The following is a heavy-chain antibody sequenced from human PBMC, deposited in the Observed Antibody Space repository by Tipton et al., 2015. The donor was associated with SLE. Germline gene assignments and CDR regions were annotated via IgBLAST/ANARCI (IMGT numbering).Heavy chain of an antibody. CDR2: ISYDGSNK. Sequence: RSLRLSCAASGFTFSSYAMHWVRQAPGKGLEWVAVISYDGSNKYYAASVKGRFTISRDNSKNTLYLQMNSLRAEDTAVYYCARDGFMDSYYYYMDVWGKGTTVTVSS. D-gene: IGHD3-10*01. CDR1: GFTFSSYA. V-gene: IGHV3-30*04. J-gene: IGHJ6*03. CDR3: ARDGFMDSYYYYMDV.